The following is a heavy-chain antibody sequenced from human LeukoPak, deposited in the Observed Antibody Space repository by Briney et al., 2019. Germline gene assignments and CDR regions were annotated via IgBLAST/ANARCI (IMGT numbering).Heavy chain of an antibody. CDR2: ISSSSSYI. D-gene: IGHD3-3*01. Sequence: PGRSLRLSCAASGFTFSNYAMSWVRQAPGKGLEWVSSISSSSSYIYYADSVKGRFTISRDNAKNSLYLQMNSLRAEDTAVYYCARDRSENYDFWSGYYFDYWGQGTLVTVSS. J-gene: IGHJ4*02. CDR3: ARDRSENYDFWSGYYFDY. V-gene: IGHV3-21*01. CDR1: GFTFSNYA.